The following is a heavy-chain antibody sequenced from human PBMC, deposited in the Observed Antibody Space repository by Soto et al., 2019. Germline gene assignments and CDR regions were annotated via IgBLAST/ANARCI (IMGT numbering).Heavy chain of an antibody. CDR3: ASYKREISGHYH. CDR2: INSDGTTT. D-gene: IGHD1-1*01. J-gene: IGHJ4*02. V-gene: IGHV3-74*02. CDR1: GFTFSSYW. Sequence: EVQLVESGGGLVQPGGSLRLSCAASGFTFSSYWMHWVRQAPGKGLVWVSRINSDGTTTNSADSVKGRFTISRDNAKNTVYLQMNSMRAEDTAVYYCASYKREISGHYHWDRKTLVTVSS.